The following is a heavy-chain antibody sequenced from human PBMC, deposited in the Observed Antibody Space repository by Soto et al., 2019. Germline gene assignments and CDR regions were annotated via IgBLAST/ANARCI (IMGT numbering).Heavy chain of an antibody. Sequence: GASVKVSCKASGGTFSRHAISWVRQAPGQGLGWMGGIIIIFDTAKYAQKFQGRVTIIADESTSTAYMELSSLRYEDTAVYYCARGAYSGPPDVWGQGTTVTVSS. D-gene: IGHD5-12*01. CDR3: ARGAYSGPPDV. CDR2: IIIIFDTA. CDR1: GGTFSRHA. J-gene: IGHJ6*02. V-gene: IGHV1-69*13.